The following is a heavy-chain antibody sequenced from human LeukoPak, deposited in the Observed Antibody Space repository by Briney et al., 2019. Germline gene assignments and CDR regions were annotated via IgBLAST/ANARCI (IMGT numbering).Heavy chain of an antibody. D-gene: IGHD6-19*01. CDR1: GGSISSYY. J-gene: IGHJ5*02. Sequence: SETLSLTCTVSGGSISSYYWSWIRQPPGKGLEWIGYIYYSGSTNYNPSLKSRVTISVDTSKNQFSLKLSSVTAADTAVYYCARSPVAGTRGWFDPWGQGTLVTVSS. V-gene: IGHV4-59*12. CDR3: ARSPVAGTRGWFDP. CDR2: IYYSGST.